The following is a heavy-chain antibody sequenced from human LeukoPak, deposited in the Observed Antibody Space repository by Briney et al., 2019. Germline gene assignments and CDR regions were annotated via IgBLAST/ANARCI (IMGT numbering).Heavy chain of an antibody. CDR3: ARDRGYCSGGSCFLFHDY. CDR2: ISRSSSTI. D-gene: IGHD2-15*01. V-gene: IGHV3-48*02. J-gene: IGHJ4*02. CDR1: GFPFRNYV. Sequence: GGSLRLSCAASGFPFRNYVMSWVRQAPGKGLEWVSYISRSSSTIYYADSVKGRFTISRDNAKNSLYLQMNSLRDEDTAIYYCARDRGYCSGGSCFLFHDYWGQGTLVTVSS.